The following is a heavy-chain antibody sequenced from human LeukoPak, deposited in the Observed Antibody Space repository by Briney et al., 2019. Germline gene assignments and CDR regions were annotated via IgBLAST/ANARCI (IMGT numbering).Heavy chain of an antibody. V-gene: IGHV1-69*04. CDR3: ARDRYSSSWYPSRFYYYYGMDV. D-gene: IGHD6-13*01. Sequence: EASVKVSCKPSGGTFSSYAISWVRQAPGQGLEWMGRIIPILGIANYAQKFQGRVTITADKSTSTAYMELSSLRSEDTAVYYCARDRYSSSWYPSRFYYYYGMDVRGQGTTVTVSS. J-gene: IGHJ6*02. CDR2: IIPILGIA. CDR1: GGTFSSYA.